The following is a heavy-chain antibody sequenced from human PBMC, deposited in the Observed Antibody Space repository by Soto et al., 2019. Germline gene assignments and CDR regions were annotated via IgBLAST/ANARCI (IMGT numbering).Heavy chain of an antibody. CDR3: ARHHDYSSPFDY. CDR2: IYYSGST. Sequence: QLQLQESGPGLVKPSETLSLTCTVSGGSISSSSYYWGWIRQPPGKGLGWIGSIYYSGSTYYNPSLKSRVTISVDTSKNQFSLKLSSVTAADTAVYYCARHHDYSSPFDYWGQGTLVTVSS. J-gene: IGHJ4*02. CDR1: GGSISSSSYY. D-gene: IGHD2-21*02. V-gene: IGHV4-39*01.